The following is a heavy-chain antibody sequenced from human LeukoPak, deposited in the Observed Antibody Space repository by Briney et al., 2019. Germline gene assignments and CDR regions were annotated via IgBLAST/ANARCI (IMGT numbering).Heavy chain of an antibody. Sequence: GGSLRLSCAASGFTFSNAWMNWVRQAPGKGLEWVGRIKSKSDGGTTDYAAPVKGRFTISRDDSKNTLFLQMNSLKTEDTVVYYCTTDRGLYDSSGYYYFATDIWGQGTMVTVSS. D-gene: IGHD3-22*01. V-gene: IGHV3-15*01. CDR3: TTDRGLYDSSGYYYFATDI. CDR1: GFTFSNAW. CDR2: IKSKSDGGTT. J-gene: IGHJ3*02.